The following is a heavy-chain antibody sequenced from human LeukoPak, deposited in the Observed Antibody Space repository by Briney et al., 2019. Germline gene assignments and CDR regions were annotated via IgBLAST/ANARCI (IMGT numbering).Heavy chain of an antibody. CDR1: GFTFSSYT. CDR3: AKEGGA. Sequence: GGSLRLSCVGSGFTFSSYTMTWVRQAPGKGLEWVSAIGGRGGSTYYADSVKGRFTITRDNSKNTLHMQMDSLRAEDTAVYYCAKEGGAWGQGTLVTVPS. CDR2: IGGRGGST. V-gene: IGHV3-23*01. D-gene: IGHD3-16*01. J-gene: IGHJ5*02.